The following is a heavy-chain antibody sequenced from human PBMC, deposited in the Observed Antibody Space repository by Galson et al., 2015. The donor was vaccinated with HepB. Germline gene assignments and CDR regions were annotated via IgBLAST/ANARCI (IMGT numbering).Heavy chain of an antibody. CDR2: VYHSGST. CDR3: AGPPDVADPGIAVEAPFGGFDP. D-gene: IGHD6-19*01. Sequence: SETLSLTCTVSGYSVNSAYYWGWIRQPPRKGLEWIGSVYHSGSTYYNPSLKSRVTISVDTSNDQFSLKLRSVTAADTAIYYCAGPPDVADPGIAVEAPFGGFDPWGQGILVTVSS. V-gene: IGHV4-38-2*02. J-gene: IGHJ5*02. CDR1: GYSVNSAYY.